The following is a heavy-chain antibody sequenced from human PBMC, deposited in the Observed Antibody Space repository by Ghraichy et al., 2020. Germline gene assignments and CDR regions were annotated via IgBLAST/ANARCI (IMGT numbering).Heavy chain of an antibody. CDR3: AKDGYSSSWYWFDP. J-gene: IGHJ5*02. D-gene: IGHD6-13*01. Sequence: GALRLSCAASGFNFSSYAMSWVRQAPGKGLEWVSGISGSGGSTYYADSVKGRFTISRDNSKNILYLQMNSLRAEDTAVYYCAKDGYSSSWYWFDPWGQGTLVTVSS. CDR1: GFNFSSYA. CDR2: ISGSGGST. V-gene: IGHV3-23*01.